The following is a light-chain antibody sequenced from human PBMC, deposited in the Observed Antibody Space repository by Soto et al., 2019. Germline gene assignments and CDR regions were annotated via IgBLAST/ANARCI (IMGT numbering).Light chain of an antibody. CDR3: QQYNNWPRT. J-gene: IGKJ1*01. CDR1: QSVSSN. Sequence: EIVMTQSAATLSVSPGERATLSCRASQSVSSNLAWYQQKPGQAPRLLIYGASTRATGIPARFSGSGSGTEFTLTISSLQSEDFAVYYRQQYNNWPRTFGQGTKV. CDR2: GAS. V-gene: IGKV3-15*01.